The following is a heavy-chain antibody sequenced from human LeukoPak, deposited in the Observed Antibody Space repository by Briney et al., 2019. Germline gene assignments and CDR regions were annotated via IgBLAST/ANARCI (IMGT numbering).Heavy chain of an antibody. CDR2: IYYSGNT. CDR1: GDSISTSNSY. V-gene: IGHV4-39*07. D-gene: IGHD4-11*01. J-gene: IGHJ4*02. CDR3: ARGGVTTESDY. Sequence: SETLSLTCTVSGDSISTSNSYWGWIRQPPGKGLEWIGSIYYSGNTYYNASLKSRVTISVDTSKNQFSLKLSSVTAADTAVYYCARGGVTTESDYWGQGTLVTVSS.